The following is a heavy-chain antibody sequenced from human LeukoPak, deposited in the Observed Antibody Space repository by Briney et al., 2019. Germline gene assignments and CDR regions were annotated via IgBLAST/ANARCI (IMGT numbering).Heavy chain of an antibody. Sequence: SETLSLTCTVSGGSISSGGYYWSWIRQHPGEGLEWLGYIYYSGSTYYNPSLKSRVTISVDTSKNQFSLKLSSVTAADTAVYYCARRGYDILTGYLDYWGQGTLVTVSS. CDR2: IYYSGST. CDR3: ARRGYDILTGYLDY. D-gene: IGHD3-9*01. CDR1: GGSISSGGYY. V-gene: IGHV4-31*03. J-gene: IGHJ4*02.